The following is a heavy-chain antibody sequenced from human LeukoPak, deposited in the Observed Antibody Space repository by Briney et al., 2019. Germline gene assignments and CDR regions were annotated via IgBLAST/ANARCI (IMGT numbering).Heavy chain of an antibody. CDR1: GYTLTELS. V-gene: IGHV1-2*02. Sequence: ASVKVSCKVSGYTLTELSMHWVRQAPGQGLEWMGWINPNSGASNYAQKFQGRVTMTRDTSISTAYMELSSLRSDDTAVYYCAREAFTTVTTATDAFDFWGQGTMVTVSS. CDR2: INPNSGAS. D-gene: IGHD4-17*01. J-gene: IGHJ3*01. CDR3: AREAFTTVTTATDAFDF.